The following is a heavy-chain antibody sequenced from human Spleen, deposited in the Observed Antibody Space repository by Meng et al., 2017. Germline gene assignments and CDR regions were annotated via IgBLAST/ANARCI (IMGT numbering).Heavy chain of an antibody. CDR1: GGTFSSYA. J-gene: IGHJ4*02. Sequence: SVKVSCKASGGTFSSYAISWVRQAPGQGLEWMGGIIPIFGTAKYAQKFQGRVTITTDESTSTAYMELSSLRSEDTAVYYCARDRIAAAGRLAYWGQGTLVTVSS. D-gene: IGHD6-13*01. CDR3: ARDRIAAAGRLAY. CDR2: IIPIFGTA. V-gene: IGHV1-69*05.